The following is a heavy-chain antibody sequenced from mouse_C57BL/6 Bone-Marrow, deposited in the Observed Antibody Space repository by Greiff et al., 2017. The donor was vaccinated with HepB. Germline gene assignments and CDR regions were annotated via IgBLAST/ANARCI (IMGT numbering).Heavy chain of an antibody. J-gene: IGHJ2*01. CDR1: GYTFTDYY. CDR2: IYPGSGNT. D-gene: IGHD1-1*01. CDR3: ARSGYYGSSYRNYFDY. V-gene: IGHV1-76*01. Sequence: QVQLQQSGAELVRPGASVKLSCKASGYTFTDYYINWVKQRPGQGLEWIARIYPGSGNTYYNEKFKGKATLTAEKSSSTAYMQLSSLTSEDSAGYFCARSGYYGSSYRNYFDYWGQGTTLTVSS.